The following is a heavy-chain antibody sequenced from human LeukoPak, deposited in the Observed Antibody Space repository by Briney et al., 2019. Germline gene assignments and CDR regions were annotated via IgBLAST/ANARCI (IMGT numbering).Heavy chain of an antibody. CDR1: GFTLSSYG. CDR2: ISGSGSST. V-gene: IGHV3-23*01. D-gene: IGHD2-2*01. J-gene: IGHJ4*02. Sequence: GGSLRFSCAVSGFTLSSYGMSWVRQAPGKGLEWVSLISGSGSSTYYADSVKGRFTISRDNSKNTLYLQMNSLRAEDTAVYYCASTNCSSTSCFDYWGQGTLVTVSS. CDR3: ASTNCSSTSCFDY.